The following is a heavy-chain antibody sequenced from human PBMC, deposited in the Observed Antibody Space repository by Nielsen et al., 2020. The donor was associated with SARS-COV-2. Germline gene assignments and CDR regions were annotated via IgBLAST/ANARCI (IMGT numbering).Heavy chain of an antibody. D-gene: IGHD3-22*01. CDR3: ARRLYYYDSSGYYGRSEYYFDY. CDR1: GYSFTSYW. CDR2: IDPSDSYT. J-gene: IGHJ4*02. Sequence: GESLKISCKGSGYSFTSYWINWVRQMPGKDLEWMGRIDPSDSYTNYSPSFQGHVTISADKSISTAYLQWSSLKASDTAMYYCARRLYYYDSSGYYGRSEYYFDYWGQGTLVTVSS. V-gene: IGHV5-10-1*01.